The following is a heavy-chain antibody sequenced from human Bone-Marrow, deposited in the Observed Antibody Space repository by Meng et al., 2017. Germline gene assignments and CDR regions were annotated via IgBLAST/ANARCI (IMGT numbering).Heavy chain of an antibody. Sequence: QVQLSGSGPGRGRPPGTLSLPCPVSGGSSSSSNWSSWVRQPPGKGLEWIGESYHSGSTNYNPSLKSRGTITVDKSKNQYSLKLSSVTAADTAVYYYSRKGVTPRGNWFDPWGQGTLVTVSS. CDR3: SRKGVTPRGNWFDP. CDR2: SYHSGST. D-gene: IGHD2-21*02. J-gene: IGHJ5*02. V-gene: IGHV4-4*03. CDR1: GGSSSSSNW.